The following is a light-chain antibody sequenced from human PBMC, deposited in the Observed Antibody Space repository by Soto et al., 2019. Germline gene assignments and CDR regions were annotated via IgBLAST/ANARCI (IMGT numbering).Light chain of an antibody. J-gene: IGKJ1*01. CDR1: QSVISTY. CDR2: GAS. Sequence: EIVLTQSPGTLSLSPGERATLSCRASQSVISTYLAWYQQKPGQAPRLLIYGASTRATGIPDRFSGSGSGTDFTLTVSRLEPEDFAVYYCQYCDTSPTLTFGQGTNVDI. V-gene: IGKV3-20*01. CDR3: QYCDTSPTLT.